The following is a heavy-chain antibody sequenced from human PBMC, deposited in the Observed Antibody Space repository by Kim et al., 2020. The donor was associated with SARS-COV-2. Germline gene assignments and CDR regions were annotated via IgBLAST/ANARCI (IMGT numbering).Heavy chain of an antibody. CDR2: INAGNGNT. D-gene: IGHD3-22*01. CDR1: GYTFTSYA. CDR3: ARVIYDSSGYYSNYFDY. Sequence: ASVKVSCKASGYTFTSYAMHWVRQAPGQRLEWMGWINAGNGNTKYSQKFQGRVTITRDTSASTAYMELSSLRSEDTAVYYCARVIYDSSGYYSNYFDYWGQGTLVTVSS. J-gene: IGHJ4*02. V-gene: IGHV1-3*01.